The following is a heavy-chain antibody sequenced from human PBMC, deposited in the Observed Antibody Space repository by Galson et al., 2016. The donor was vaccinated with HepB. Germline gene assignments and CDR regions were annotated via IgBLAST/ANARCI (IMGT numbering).Heavy chain of an antibody. J-gene: IGHJ1*01. CDR2: IKPDGSEK. V-gene: IGHV3-7*03. Sequence: SLRLSCAASGFTFTTYWMSWVRQAPGKGLEWVASIKPDGSEKYYVDSVKGRFTISRDNAKNSLYLQMNSLRAEDTAVYYCAQYYYDSSGYVEYFQNWGQGSRVTVSS. D-gene: IGHD3-22*01. CDR1: GFTFTTYW. CDR3: AQYYYDSSGYVEYFQN.